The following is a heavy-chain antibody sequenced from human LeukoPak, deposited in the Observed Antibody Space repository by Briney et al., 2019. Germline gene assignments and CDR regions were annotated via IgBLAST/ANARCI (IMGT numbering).Heavy chain of an antibody. CDR1: GGSISSYY. J-gene: IGHJ6*02. Sequence: SETLSLTCTVSGGSISSYYWSWIRQPPGKGLEWIGDIYYSGSTNYNPSLKSRVTISVDTSKNQFSLKLSSVTAADTAVYYCARHLRSNYSGLLYYYYGMDVWGQGTTVTVSS. V-gene: IGHV4-59*08. CDR3: ARHLRSNYSGLLYYYYGMDV. D-gene: IGHD4-11*01. CDR2: IYYSGST.